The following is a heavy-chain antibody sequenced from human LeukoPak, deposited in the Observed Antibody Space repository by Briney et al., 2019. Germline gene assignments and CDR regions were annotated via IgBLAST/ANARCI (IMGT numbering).Heavy chain of an antibody. CDR2: IRYDGTNK. V-gene: IGHV3-30*02. CDR1: GFIFSSYG. CDR3: AKARSGSYSQGLDY. D-gene: IGHD1-26*01. J-gene: IGHJ4*02. Sequence: GGALRLSCAASGFIFSSYGMHWVRQAPGKGLEWVAFIRYDGTNKYYADSVKGRFTISRDNSKNTLYLQMNSLRAEDTAVYYCAKARSGSYSQGLDYWGQGTLVTVSS.